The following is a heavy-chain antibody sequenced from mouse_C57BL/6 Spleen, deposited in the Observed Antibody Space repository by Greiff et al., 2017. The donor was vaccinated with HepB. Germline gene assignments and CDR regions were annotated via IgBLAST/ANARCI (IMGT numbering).Heavy chain of an antibody. Sequence: QVQLQQPGAELVRPGTSVKLSSKASGYTFTSYWMHWVKQRPGQGLEWIGVIDPSDSYTNYNQKFKGKATLTVDTSSSTAYMQLSSLTSEDSAVYYCARCFDYWGQGTTLTVSS. J-gene: IGHJ2*01. CDR3: ARCFDY. CDR2: IDPSDSYT. CDR1: GYTFTSYW. V-gene: IGHV1-59*01.